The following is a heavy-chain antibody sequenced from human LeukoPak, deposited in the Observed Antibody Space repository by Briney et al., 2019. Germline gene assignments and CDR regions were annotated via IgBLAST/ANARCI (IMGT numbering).Heavy chain of an antibody. J-gene: IGHJ4*02. V-gene: IGHV3-23*01. Sequence: PGGSLRLSCAASGFTFTNYAMSWVRQAPGKGLEWVSTITDSGGTTFYADSVKGRFTISRDNSKNTLYLQMNSLRTEDTAVYYCAKDYDFWSGAFYYFDYWGQGTLVTVSS. CDR1: GFTFTNYA. CDR2: ITDSGGTT. CDR3: AKDYDFWSGAFYYFDY. D-gene: IGHD3-3*01.